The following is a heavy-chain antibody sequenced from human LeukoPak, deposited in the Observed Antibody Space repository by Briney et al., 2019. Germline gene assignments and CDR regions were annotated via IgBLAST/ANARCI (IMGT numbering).Heavy chain of an antibody. Sequence: ASVKVSCKVSGYTLTELSMHWVRQAPGKGLEWMGSFDPEDGETIYAQKFQGRVTMTEDTSTDTAYMELSSLRSEDTAVYYCATSGPSPTAGTRYFQHWGQGTLVTVSS. V-gene: IGHV1-24*01. J-gene: IGHJ1*01. D-gene: IGHD6-13*01. CDR1: GYTLTELS. CDR2: FDPEDGET. CDR3: ATSGPSPTAGTRYFQH.